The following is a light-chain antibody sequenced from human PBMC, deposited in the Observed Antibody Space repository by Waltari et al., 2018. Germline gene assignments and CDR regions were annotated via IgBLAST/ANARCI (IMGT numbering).Light chain of an antibody. J-gene: IGLJ1*01. CDR3: NSYRNINTYV. Sequence: QSALTQPAFVSGSPGQSITIFCIGTNSDVGGNNYIPWYQQHPGKAPKLMIYDFTKRPSGVSNRFSGSKSGNTASLTISGLQAEDEADYYCNSYRNINTYVFGTGTKVTVL. V-gene: IGLV2-14*01. CDR1: NSDVGGNNY. CDR2: DFT.